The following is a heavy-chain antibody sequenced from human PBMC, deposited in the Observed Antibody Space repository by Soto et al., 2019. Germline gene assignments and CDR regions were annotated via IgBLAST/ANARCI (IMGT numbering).Heavy chain of an antibody. J-gene: IGHJ4*02. CDR3: ARDGGICSSTSCYTYFDY. V-gene: IGHV1-18*01. CDR1: GYTFTSYG. Sequence: ASVKVSCKASGYTFTSYGISWVRQAPRQGLEWMGWISAYNGNTNYAQKLQGRVTMTTDTSTNTAYMELRSLRSDDTAVYYCARDGGICSSTSCYTYFDYWGQGTLVTVSS. D-gene: IGHD2-2*02. CDR2: ISAYNGNT.